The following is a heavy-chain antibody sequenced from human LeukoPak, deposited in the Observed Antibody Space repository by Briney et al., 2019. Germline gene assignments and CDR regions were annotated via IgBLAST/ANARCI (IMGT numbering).Heavy chain of an antibody. CDR3: AKAYSSGWAPYDY. CDR1: GLTFNRHW. V-gene: IGHV3-23*01. Sequence: PGGSLRLSCAASGLTFNRHWMSWVRQAPGKGLERVSDITVSGDTTHYADSVKGRFTISRDNSESTLSLQMTSLRAEDTAVYYCAKAYSSGWAPYDYWGQGTLVTVSS. CDR2: ITVSGDTT. J-gene: IGHJ4*02. D-gene: IGHD6-19*01.